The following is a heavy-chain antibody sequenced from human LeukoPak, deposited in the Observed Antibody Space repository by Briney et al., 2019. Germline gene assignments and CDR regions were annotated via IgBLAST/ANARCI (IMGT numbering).Heavy chain of an antibody. V-gene: IGHV4-59*01. CDR3: ARGYYDSSGYYRGFDY. D-gene: IGHD3-22*01. CDR2: IYYSGST. Sequence: SETLSLTCTVSGGSISGYYCSWLRQPPGKGLEWIGYIYYSGSTNYNPSLKSRVTLSVDTSKNQFSLKLSSVTAADTAVYYCARGYYDSSGYYRGFDYWGQGTLVTVSS. J-gene: IGHJ4*02. CDR1: GGSISGYY.